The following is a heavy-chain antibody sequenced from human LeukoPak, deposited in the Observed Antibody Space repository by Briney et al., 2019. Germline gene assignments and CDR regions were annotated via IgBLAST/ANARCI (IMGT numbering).Heavy chain of an antibody. CDR2: ISGSGGST. CDR1: GFTFSSYG. D-gene: IGHD3-10*01. J-gene: IGHJ4*02. Sequence: PGGSLRLSCVVSGFTFSSYGMSWVRQAPGKGLEWVSGISGSGGSTYYADSVKGRFTISRDNTKNTLYLQMNSLRAEDTAVYYCAKDGSGSYTDYWGQGTLVTVSS. CDR3: AKDGSGSYTDY. V-gene: IGHV3-23*01.